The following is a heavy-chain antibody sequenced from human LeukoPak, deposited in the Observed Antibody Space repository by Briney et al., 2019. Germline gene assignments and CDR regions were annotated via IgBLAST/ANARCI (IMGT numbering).Heavy chain of an antibody. V-gene: IGHV3-23*01. Sequence: QPGGSLRLSCAASGFTFSSYAMSWVRQAPGKGLEWVSAISGSGGSTYYADSVKGRFTISRDNSKNTLYLQMNSLRAEDTAVYYCAKAQGINYYDSSGYPFYAEAGFDYWGQGTLVTVSS. J-gene: IGHJ4*02. CDR3: AKAQGINYYDSSGYPFYAEAGFDY. D-gene: IGHD3-22*01. CDR2: ISGSGGST. CDR1: GFTFSSYA.